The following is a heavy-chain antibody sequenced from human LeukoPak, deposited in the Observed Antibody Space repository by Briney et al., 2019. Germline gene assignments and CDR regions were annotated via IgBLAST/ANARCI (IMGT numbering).Heavy chain of an antibody. CDR2: INHSGNS. CDR1: GGSFSDYY. J-gene: IGHJ4*02. CDR3: VRVTGYMIEQYFDY. D-gene: IGHD3-22*01. V-gene: IGHV4-34*01. Sequence: SETLSLTCAVYGGSFSDYYWSWIRQPPGKGLEWIGEINHSGNSNYNPSLKSRVTISVDTSKNQFSLKLSSVTAADTAVYYFVRVTGYMIEQYFDYRGQGTLVTVCS.